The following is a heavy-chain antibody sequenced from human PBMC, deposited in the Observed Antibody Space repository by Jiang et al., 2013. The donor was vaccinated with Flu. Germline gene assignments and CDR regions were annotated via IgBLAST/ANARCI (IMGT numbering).Heavy chain of an antibody. V-gene: IGHV3-23*01. CDR1: GFTFSSYA. Sequence: QLLESGGGFVEPGGSLRLSCAASGFTFSSYAMSWVRQAPGEGLEWVSAISASGGTSYYADSVKGRFTLSRDNARNALFLQMNSLRAEDTAVYYCAKARDWENYYFYSMDVWGQGTTVTVSS. CDR3: AKARDWENYYFYSMDV. D-gene: IGHD2-21*02. CDR2: ISASGGTS. J-gene: IGHJ6*02.